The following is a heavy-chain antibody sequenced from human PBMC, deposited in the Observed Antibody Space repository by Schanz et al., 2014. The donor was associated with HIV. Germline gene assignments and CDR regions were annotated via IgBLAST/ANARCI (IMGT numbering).Heavy chain of an antibody. CDR3: ANTEFPYSSSSDYYYGMDV. V-gene: IGHV3-30*18. CDR1: GFTFRSYA. Sequence: QVQLVESGGGVVQPGRSLRLSCEASGFTFRSYAMHWVRQAPGKGLEWVAVISDDGSKKYYADSVKGRFTISRDNSRKTLYLQMNSLRVEDTAVYYCANTEFPYSSSSDYYYGMDVWGQGTTVTVSS. D-gene: IGHD6-6*01. CDR2: ISDDGSKK. J-gene: IGHJ6*02.